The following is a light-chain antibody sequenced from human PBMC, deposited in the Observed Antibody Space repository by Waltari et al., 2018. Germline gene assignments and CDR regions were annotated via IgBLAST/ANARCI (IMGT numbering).Light chain of an antibody. V-gene: IGKV3-20*01. CDR1: QRVSSTY. CDR3: QQYGSSPST. Sequence: EIVLTQSPGTLSLSPGERATLSCRASQRVSSTYLAWYQQKPGQAPRLLIYETSSRATGIPDRFRGSGSGTDFTLTISRLEPEDFAVYYCQQYGSSPSTFGQGTKVEIK. J-gene: IGKJ1*01. CDR2: ETS.